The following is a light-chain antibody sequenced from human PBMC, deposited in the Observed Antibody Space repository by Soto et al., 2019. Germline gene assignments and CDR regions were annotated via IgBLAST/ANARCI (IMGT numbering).Light chain of an antibody. CDR2: GAS. Sequence: EIVMTQSPATLSVSPGERATLSCRASQSVSSNLAWYQQKPGQPPRLLIYGASTRATGIPARFSGSGSGTEFTRTIDSLQSEDFAVYYCQQYDYWPPYTFGQGTKLEIK. CDR3: QQYDYWPPYT. CDR1: QSVSSN. V-gene: IGKV3-15*01. J-gene: IGKJ2*01.